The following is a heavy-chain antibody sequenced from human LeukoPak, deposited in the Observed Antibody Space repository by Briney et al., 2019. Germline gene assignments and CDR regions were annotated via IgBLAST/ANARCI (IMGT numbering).Heavy chain of an antibody. CDR3: ARKTEEHLNKRYSSSWHSKRGADYYYYMDV. V-gene: IGHV7-4-1*02. CDR2: INTNTGNP. CDR1: GYTFTSYG. J-gene: IGHJ6*03. Sequence: ASVRVSCKASGYTFTSYGISWVRQAPGQGLEWMGWINTNTGNPTYAQGFTGRFVFSLDTSVSTAYLQISSLKAEDTAVYYCARKTEEHLNKRYSSSWHSKRGADYYYYMDVWGKGTTVTVSS. D-gene: IGHD6-13*01.